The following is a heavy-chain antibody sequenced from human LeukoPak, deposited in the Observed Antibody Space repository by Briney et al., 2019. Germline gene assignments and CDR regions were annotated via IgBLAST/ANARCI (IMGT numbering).Heavy chain of an antibody. Sequence: SETLSLTCAVYGGSFSGYYWSWIRQPPGKGLEWIGEINHSGSTNYNPSLKSRVTISVDTSKNQFSLKLRSVTAADTAVYYCARCLTNTIVVVPADNDAFDIWGQGTMVTVSS. CDR1: GGSFSGYY. CDR3: ARCLTNTIVVVPADNDAFDI. CDR2: INHSGST. D-gene: IGHD2-2*01. J-gene: IGHJ3*02. V-gene: IGHV4-34*01.